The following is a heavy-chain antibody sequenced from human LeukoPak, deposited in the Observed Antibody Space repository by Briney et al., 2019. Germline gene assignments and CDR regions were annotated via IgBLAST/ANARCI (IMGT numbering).Heavy chain of an antibody. J-gene: IGHJ4*02. CDR2: TNWDGGRT. D-gene: IGHD2-21*02. V-gene: IGHV3-20*04. CDR1: GFTFDDYA. CDR3: ARDGLRRPPTPYCGGDCPLDY. Sequence: GGSLRLSCTASGFTFDDYAMSWVRQTPGKGLEWVSGTNWDGGRTGYADSVKGRFTISRDNAKNSLYLQMNSLRVEDTAMYYCARDGLRRPPTPYCGGDCPLDYWGQGTLVSVSS.